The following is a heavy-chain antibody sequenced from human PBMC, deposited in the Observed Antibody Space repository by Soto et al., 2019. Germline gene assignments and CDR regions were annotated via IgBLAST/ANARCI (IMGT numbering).Heavy chain of an antibody. D-gene: IGHD6-6*01. CDR1: GYSISSGYY. J-gene: IGHJ6*02. Sequence: SETLSLTCAVSGYSISSGYYWGWIRQPPGKGLEWIGSIYHSGSTYYNPSLKSRVTISVDTSKNQFSLKLSSVTAADTAVYYCARDRQDGYSSPSGPDYYYYGMDVWGPGTTVTVYS. V-gene: IGHV4-38-2*02. CDR2: IYHSGST. CDR3: ARDRQDGYSSPSGPDYYYYGMDV.